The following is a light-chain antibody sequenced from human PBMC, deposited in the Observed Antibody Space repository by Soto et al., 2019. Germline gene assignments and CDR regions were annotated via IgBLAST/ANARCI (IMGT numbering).Light chain of an antibody. CDR1: SSDVGGYNY. J-gene: IGLJ1*01. CDR2: EVS. Sequence: ALTQPASVSGSPGQSITISCTGTSSDVGGYNYVSWYQQNPGKAPELMIYEVSNRPSGVSNRFSGSKSGNTASLTISGLQAEDEADYYCSSYTSSSTYVFGTGTKVTVL. V-gene: IGLV2-14*01. CDR3: SSYTSSSTYV.